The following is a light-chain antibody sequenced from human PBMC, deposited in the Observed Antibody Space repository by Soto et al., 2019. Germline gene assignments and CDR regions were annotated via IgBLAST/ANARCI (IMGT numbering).Light chain of an antibody. Sequence: QTVVTQEPSFSVSPGGTVTLTCGLSSGSVSTNYYPTWYQQTPGQTPRTLIYGTNTRSSGVPDRFSGSILGNKAALTITGAQADEESDYYCVLYMGSGSVVFGGGTKLTVL. CDR3: VLYMGSGSVV. V-gene: IGLV8-61*01. CDR2: GTN. CDR1: SGSVSTNYY. J-gene: IGLJ2*01.